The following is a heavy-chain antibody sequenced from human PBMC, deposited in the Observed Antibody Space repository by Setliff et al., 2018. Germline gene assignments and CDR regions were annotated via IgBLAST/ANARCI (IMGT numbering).Heavy chain of an antibody. CDR1: GYTFTDYA. CDR3: ARDLDYQYYYETSGRDAFDI. V-gene: IGHV1-3*01. J-gene: IGHJ3*02. Sequence: GASVKVSCKASGYTFTDYAMHWVRQAPGQRLEWMGWINPGYGNTKYSQKFQGRVTITRDTSASTAYMELSSLRSEDTAVYYCARDLDYQYYYETSGRDAFDIWGLGTMVTVSS. CDR2: INPGYGNT. D-gene: IGHD3-22*01.